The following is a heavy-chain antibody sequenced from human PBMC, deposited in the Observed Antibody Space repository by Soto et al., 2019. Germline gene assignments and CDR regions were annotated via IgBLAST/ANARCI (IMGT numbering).Heavy chain of an antibody. Sequence: LRLSCAASGFTFSSYGMHWVRQAPGKGLEWVAVISYDGSNKYYADPVKGRFTIPRDNSKNTLYLQMNSLRAEDTAVYYCAKLSYDSSGPDAFDIWGQGTMVTVSS. J-gene: IGHJ3*02. CDR3: AKLSYDSSGPDAFDI. CDR2: ISYDGSNK. V-gene: IGHV3-30*18. CDR1: GFTFSSYG. D-gene: IGHD3-22*01.